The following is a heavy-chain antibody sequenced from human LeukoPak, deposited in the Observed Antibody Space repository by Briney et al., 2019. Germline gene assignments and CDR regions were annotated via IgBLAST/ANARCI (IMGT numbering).Heavy chain of an antibody. CDR1: GGSISSSSNF. D-gene: IGHD3-22*01. CDR3: PRDGSSSGYYDY. V-gene: IGHV4-39*07. Sequence: SETLSLTCIVSGGSISSSSNFWNWIRQPPGKGLEWIGNIYNSGSTYYNPSLKSRVTISVDTSRNHFSLKLSSVTAADTAVYYCPRDGSSSGYYDYWGQGTLVTVSS. CDR2: IYNSGST. J-gene: IGHJ4*02.